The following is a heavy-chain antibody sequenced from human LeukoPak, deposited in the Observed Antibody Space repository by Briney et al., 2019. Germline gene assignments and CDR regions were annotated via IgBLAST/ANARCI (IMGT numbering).Heavy chain of an antibody. CDR1: GYTFTSYY. CDR2: INPSGGST. D-gene: IGHD2-2*01. V-gene: IGHV1-46*01. CDR3: ARDCSSTSCYGGWVDY. J-gene: IGHJ4*02. Sequence: ASVKVSCKASGYTFTSYYMHWVRQAPGQGLEWMGIINPSGGSTSYAQKFQGRVTMTRDMSTSTVYMELSSLRSEDTAVYYCARDCSSTSCYGGWVDYWGQGTLVTVSS.